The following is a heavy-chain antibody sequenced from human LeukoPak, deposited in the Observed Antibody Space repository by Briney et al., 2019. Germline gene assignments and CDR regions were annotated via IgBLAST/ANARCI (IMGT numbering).Heavy chain of an antibody. CDR1: GFTFSSYA. D-gene: IGHD4-17*01. J-gene: IGHJ4*02. CDR2: ISGSGGST. CDR3: AKDYDYGDYYSYFDY. Sequence: HPGGSLRLSCAASGFTFSSYAMSWVRQAPGKGLEWDSAISGSGGSTYYADSVKGRFTISRDNSKNTLYLQMNSLRAEDTAVYYCAKDYDYGDYYSYFDYWGQGTLVTVSS. V-gene: IGHV3-23*01.